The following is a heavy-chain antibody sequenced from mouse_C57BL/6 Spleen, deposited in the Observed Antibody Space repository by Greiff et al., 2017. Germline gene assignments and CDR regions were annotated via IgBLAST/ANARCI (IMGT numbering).Heavy chain of an antibody. V-gene: IGHV1-80*01. CDR2: IYPGDGDT. J-gene: IGHJ2*01. CDR1: GYAFSSYW. CDR3: ARVITTVVATGDYWDY. Sequence: VQLQQSGAELVKPGASVKISCKASGYAFSSYWMNWVKQRPGQGLEWIGQIYPGDGDTNYNGKFKGKATLTADKSSSTAYLQLSSLTSEDSAIYFCARVITTVVATGDYWDYWGQGTTLTVSS. D-gene: IGHD1-1*01.